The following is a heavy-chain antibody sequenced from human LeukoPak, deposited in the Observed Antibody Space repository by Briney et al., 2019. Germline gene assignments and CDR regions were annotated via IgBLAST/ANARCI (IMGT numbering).Heavy chain of an antibody. Sequence: GGSLRHSRAASGFPFSDYHMRWLRPARGEGLEWFSYISSSGSTIYYAAPVKGRFTNTRDNAKNSLYLQMNSRRAEDTTVYYWARAAGGKVPDDYGGQGTLVTVPS. CDR1: GFPFSDYH. CDR2: ISSSGSTI. V-gene: IGHV3-11*01. CDR3: ARAAGGKVPDDY. J-gene: IGHJ4*02.